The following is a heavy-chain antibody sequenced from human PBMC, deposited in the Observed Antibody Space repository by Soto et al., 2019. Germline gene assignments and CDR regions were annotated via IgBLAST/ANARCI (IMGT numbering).Heavy chain of an antibody. Sequence: PSQTLSLTCVISGDSVSSNRVTWNWIRQSPSRGLEWLGRTYYRSKWSTDYAASLRSRITVNSDTAKNHFSLQLNSVTPEDTAVYYCARAVDVWFDPWGQGTLVTVSS. CDR2: TYYRSKWST. CDR3: ARAVDVWFDP. J-gene: IGHJ5*02. V-gene: IGHV6-1*01. CDR1: GDSVSSNRVT.